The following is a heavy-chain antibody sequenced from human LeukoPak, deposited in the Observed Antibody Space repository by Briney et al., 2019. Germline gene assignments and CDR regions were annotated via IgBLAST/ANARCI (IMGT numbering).Heavy chain of an antibody. V-gene: IGHV4-39*07. Sequence: SETLSLTCSVSGGSISSGSYYWNWIRQPAGKGLEWIGSIHYSGSTYYNPSLQSRVTISIDTSKNQFSLKLRFVTAADTAVYYCARVRCSGGSCPYYYYYYYMDVWGKGTTVTVSS. D-gene: IGHD2-15*01. J-gene: IGHJ6*03. CDR2: IHYSGST. CDR1: GGSISSGSYY. CDR3: ARVRCSGGSCPYYYYYYYMDV.